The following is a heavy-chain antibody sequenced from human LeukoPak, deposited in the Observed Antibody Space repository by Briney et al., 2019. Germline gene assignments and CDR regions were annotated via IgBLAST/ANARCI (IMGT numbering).Heavy chain of an antibody. CDR1: GGSISSDY. J-gene: IGHJ3*02. D-gene: IGHD2-2*01. CDR3: ARISSAFDI. CDR2: MYYSGST. Sequence: SETLSLTCTVSGGSISSDYWSWIRQPPGKGLEWIGYMYYSGSTNYNPSLKSRVTISVDTSKNQFSLKLSSVTAADTAVYYCARISSAFDIWGQGTMVTVSS. V-gene: IGHV4-59*08.